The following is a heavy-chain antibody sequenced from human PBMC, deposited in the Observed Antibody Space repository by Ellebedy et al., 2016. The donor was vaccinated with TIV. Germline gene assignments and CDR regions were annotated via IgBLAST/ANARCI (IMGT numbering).Heavy chain of an antibody. Sequence: GESLKISXAASGFTFSSYGMHWVRQASGKGLEWVAVIWYDGSNKYYADSVKGRFTISRDNSKNTLYLQMNSLRAEDTAVYYCAREVRGGSGSRYGMDVWGQGTTVTVSS. D-gene: IGHD3-10*01. J-gene: IGHJ6*02. CDR2: IWYDGSNK. CDR3: AREVRGGSGSRYGMDV. V-gene: IGHV3-33*01. CDR1: GFTFSSYG.